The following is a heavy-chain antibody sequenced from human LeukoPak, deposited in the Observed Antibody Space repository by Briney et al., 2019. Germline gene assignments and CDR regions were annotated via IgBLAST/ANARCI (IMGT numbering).Heavy chain of an antibody. Sequence: SETLSLTCTVSGGSISTISGSTYYWGWIRQAPGKGLEWIGSLFYGENSHYNPSLKSRATLSVDTSNNQFSLKLTSVTAADAAVYFCARQLPTAAADTRGYFDYWDQGTVVTVSS. CDR3: ARQLPTAAADTRGYFDY. CDR1: GGSISTISGSTYY. D-gene: IGHD6-25*01. V-gene: IGHV4-39*01. J-gene: IGHJ4*02. CDR2: LFYGENS.